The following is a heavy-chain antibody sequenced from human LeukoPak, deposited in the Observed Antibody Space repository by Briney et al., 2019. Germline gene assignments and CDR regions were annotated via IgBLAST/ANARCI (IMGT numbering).Heavy chain of an antibody. J-gene: IGHJ4*02. CDR3: ARANPLSPSGTGEY. V-gene: IGHV3-66*01. D-gene: IGHD7-27*01. CDR1: GFTFSSYS. CDR2: VYSGSST. Sequence: GGSLRLSYAASGFTFSSYSMNWVRQAPGKGLEWVSVVYSGSSTYHADSVKGRFTISRDNSKNTVYLQMNSLRAEDTAVYYCARANPLSPSGTGEYWGQGTLVTVSS.